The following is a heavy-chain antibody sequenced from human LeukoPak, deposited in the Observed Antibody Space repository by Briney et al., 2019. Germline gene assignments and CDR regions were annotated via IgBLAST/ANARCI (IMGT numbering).Heavy chain of an antibody. D-gene: IGHD3-10*01. CDR1: GYTFTGYY. Sequence: ASVKVSCKASGYTFTGYYMHWVRQAPGQGLEWMGWINPNSGGTNYAQKFQGRVTMTRDTSISTAYVELSRLRSDDTAVYYCARAVVRGVINSPLGYWGQGTLVTVSS. V-gene: IGHV1-2*02. J-gene: IGHJ4*02. CDR2: INPNSGGT. CDR3: ARAVVRGVINSPLGY.